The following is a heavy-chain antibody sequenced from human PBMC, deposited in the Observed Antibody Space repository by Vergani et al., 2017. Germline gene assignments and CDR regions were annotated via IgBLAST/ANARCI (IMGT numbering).Heavy chain of an antibody. CDR2: ITYNGGRT. J-gene: IGHJ4*02. Sequence: EVRLLESGGGLVQPGGSLSLSCAASGFTFNIYAMSWVRQAPGKGLEWVSTITYNGGRTYYADSVKGRFTISRDNSKNTMFLQMNNLRAEDTAVYYCAKDNVPGYYDSSGYCDYWGQGTLVTVSS. CDR1: GFTFNIYA. V-gene: IGHV3-23*01. D-gene: IGHD3-22*01. CDR3: AKDNVPGYYDSSGYCDY.